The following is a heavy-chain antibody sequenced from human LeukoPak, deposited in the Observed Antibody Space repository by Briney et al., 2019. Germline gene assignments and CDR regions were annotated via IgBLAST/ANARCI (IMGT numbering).Heavy chain of an antibody. CDR3: AKRSGYTTGWFFDL. J-gene: IGHJ4*02. CDR1: GFSFSSYA. V-gene: IGHV3-23*01. Sequence: PGGSLRLSCAASGFSFSSYAMSWVRQAPGKGLEWVSFISGSGDNTYYAESVKGRFTISRDNSKNTLFLQMNSLRAEDTAVFYCAKRSGYTTGWFFDLWGQGTLVTVSS. D-gene: IGHD2-8*02. CDR2: ISGSGDNT.